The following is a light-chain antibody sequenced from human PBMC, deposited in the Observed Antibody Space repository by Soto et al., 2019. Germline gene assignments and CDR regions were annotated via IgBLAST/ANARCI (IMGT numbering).Light chain of an antibody. CDR2: DVS. V-gene: IGLV2-14*01. J-gene: IGLJ2*01. CDR1: SSDIGGHNY. Sequence: QSVLTQPASVSGSPGQSITISCTGTSSDIGGHNYVSWYQQHPGKAPKLMIYDVSNRPSGVSNRFSGSKSGNTASLTISGLQAEDEADYYCSSQAVSSTLVFGGGTKLTVL. CDR3: SSQAVSSTLV.